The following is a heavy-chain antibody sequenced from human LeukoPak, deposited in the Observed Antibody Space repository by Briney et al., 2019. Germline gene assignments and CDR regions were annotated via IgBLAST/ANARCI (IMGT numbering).Heavy chain of an antibody. V-gene: IGHV3-21*01. Sequence: PGGPRGLSGAAPGFTFVVFWMSGAPRPPGKGRKGSPPISSSSSYIYYADSVKGRFTISRDNAKNSLYLQMNSLRAEDTAVYYCARVYDSSGPSVDYWGQGTLVTVSS. D-gene: IGHD3-22*01. CDR2: ISSSSSYI. J-gene: IGHJ4*02. CDR1: GFTFVVFW. CDR3: ARVYDSSGPSVDY.